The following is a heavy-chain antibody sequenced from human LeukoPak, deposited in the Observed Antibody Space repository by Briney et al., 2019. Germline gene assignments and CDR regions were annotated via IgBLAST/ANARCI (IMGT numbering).Heavy chain of an antibody. J-gene: IGHJ6*03. V-gene: IGHV1-69*05. CDR3: ARSSGYSYYYYMDV. D-gene: IGHD3-22*01. CDR1: GGTFSSYA. Sequence: SVKVSCKASGGTFSSYAIIWVRQAPGQGLEWMGGITPILGAANYAPKFQGRVTITTDESTSTAYMELSSLRSEDTAIYYCARSSGYSYYYYMDVWGKGTTVTVSS. CDR2: ITPILGAA.